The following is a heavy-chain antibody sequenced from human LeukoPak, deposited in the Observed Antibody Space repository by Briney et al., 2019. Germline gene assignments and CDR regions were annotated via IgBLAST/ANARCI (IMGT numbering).Heavy chain of an antibody. V-gene: IGHV1-18*04. J-gene: IGHJ4*02. D-gene: IGHD3-22*01. CDR2: ISAYNGNT. Sequence: GASVKVSCKASGYTFTGYYMHWVRQAPGQGLEWMGWISAYNGNTNYARKLQGRVTMTTDTSTSTAYMELRSLRSDDTAVYYCARGSGPYYYDSSGYYYPLGYWGQGTLVTVSS. CDR1: GYTFTGYY. CDR3: ARGSGPYYYDSSGYYYPLGY.